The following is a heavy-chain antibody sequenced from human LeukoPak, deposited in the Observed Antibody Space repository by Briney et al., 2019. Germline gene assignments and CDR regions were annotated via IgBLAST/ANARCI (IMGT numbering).Heavy chain of an antibody. CDR2: IYYSGST. CDR3: ASRGGCSTTSCYNWFDP. J-gene: IGHJ5*02. D-gene: IGHD2-2*01. V-gene: IGHV4-39*07. CDR1: GDSISSRSYY. Sequence: SETLSLTCTASGDSISSRSYYWGWIRQPPGKGLEWIGSIYYSGSTYYNPSLKSRVTISVDTSKNQFSLKLSSVTAADTAVYYCASRGGCSTTSCYNWFDPWGQGTLVTVSS.